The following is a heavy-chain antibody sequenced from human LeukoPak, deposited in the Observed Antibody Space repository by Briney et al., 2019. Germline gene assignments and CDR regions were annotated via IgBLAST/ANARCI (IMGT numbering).Heavy chain of an antibody. CDR3: AKGMATIPGYYYYYYMDV. D-gene: IGHD5-24*01. J-gene: IGHJ6*03. CDR1: GDSVSSNSAA. CDR2: TYYRSKWYN. V-gene: IGHV6-1*01. Sequence: SQTLSLTCAISGDSVSSNSAAWNWLRQSPSRGLEWLGRTYYRSKWYNDYAVSVKSRITINPDTSKNQSSLQLNSVTPEDTAVYYCAKGMATIPGYYYYYYMDVWGKGTTVTVSS.